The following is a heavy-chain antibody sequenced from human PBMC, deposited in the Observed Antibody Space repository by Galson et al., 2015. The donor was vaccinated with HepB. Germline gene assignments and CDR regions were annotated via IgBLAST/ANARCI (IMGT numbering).Heavy chain of an antibody. CDR2: ISSNGGST. CDR3: VKPQRRSSGWYVWYFDL. J-gene: IGHJ2*01. Sequence: SLRLSCAASGFTFSSYAMHWVRQAPGKGLEYVSAISSNGGSTYYADSVKGRFTISRDNSKNTLYLQMSSLRAEDTAVYYCVKPQRRSSGWYVWYFDLWGRGTLVTVSS. V-gene: IGHV3-64D*06. CDR1: GFTFSSYA. D-gene: IGHD6-19*01.